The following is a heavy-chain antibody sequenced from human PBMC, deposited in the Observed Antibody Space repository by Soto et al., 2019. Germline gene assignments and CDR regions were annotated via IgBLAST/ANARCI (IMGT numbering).Heavy chain of an antibody. J-gene: IGHJ4*02. CDR2: ISHNSDSF. D-gene: IGHD1-1*01. CDR3: AREDLCTTGTCLVLRRKTNYLDY. V-gene: IGHV3-11*01. CDR1: GFSFGDYY. Sequence: QVQLVESGGGLVKPGESLRVSCTASGFSFGDYYMSWIRQAPGKGLEWISYISHNSDSFYYADSVKGRFTVSRDNSKNSLFLQMDNLRAEDTAVYYCAREDLCTTGTCLVLRRKTNYLDYWGPGTQVTVSS.